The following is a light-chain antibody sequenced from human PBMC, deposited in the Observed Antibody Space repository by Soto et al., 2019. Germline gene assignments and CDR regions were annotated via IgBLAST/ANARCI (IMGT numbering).Light chain of an antibody. CDR2: KAT. CDR3: QRYSDYQYI. J-gene: IGKJ2*01. CDR1: QSITTW. Sequence: DIQMTQSPSTLSASVGDRVTITSRASQSITTWLAWYQQKPGKAPKLLIYKATNLQSGVPSRFSGSGSGTEFSLTISSLQPDDFATYYCQRYSDYQYIFGQGTKLEIK. V-gene: IGKV1-5*03.